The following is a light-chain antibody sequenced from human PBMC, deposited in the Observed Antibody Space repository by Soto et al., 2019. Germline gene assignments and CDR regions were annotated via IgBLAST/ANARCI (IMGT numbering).Light chain of an antibody. CDR1: QDIRGA. V-gene: IGKV1-13*02. Sequence: AIQVTQSPSSLSASVGDRVTITCRASQDIRGALAWYQQKPGKAPNLLIYDVSTLESGVPSRFSGSGSGTEFTLTISSLQPEDFGTFYCQQFNSYPITFGHGTRLE. J-gene: IGKJ5*01. CDR3: QQFNSYPIT. CDR2: DVS.